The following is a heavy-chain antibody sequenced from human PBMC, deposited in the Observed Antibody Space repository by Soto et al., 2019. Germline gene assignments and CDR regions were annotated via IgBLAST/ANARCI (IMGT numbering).Heavy chain of an antibody. D-gene: IGHD2-15*01. CDR2: IYYSGST. V-gene: IGHV4-59*01. CDR3: ARNPCGGSGGSCYSGGYYYYYNGMDV. Sequence: QVQLQESGPGLVKPSETLSLTRTVSGGSISSYYWSWIRQPPGKGLEWSGYIYYSGSTNYNPSLKSRVTISVDTSKNQFSLKLSSVTAADTAVYYCARNPCGGSGGSCYSGGYYYYYNGMDVWGQGTTVTVSS. CDR1: GGSISSYY. J-gene: IGHJ6*02.